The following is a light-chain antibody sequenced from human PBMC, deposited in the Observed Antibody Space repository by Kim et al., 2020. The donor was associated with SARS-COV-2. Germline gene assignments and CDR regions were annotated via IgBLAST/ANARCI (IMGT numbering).Light chain of an antibody. V-gene: IGKV2-30*02. CDR3: MQGTEWPRT. J-gene: IGKJ1*01. CDR2: KVS. Sequence: DTVLTQSPLSLPVTLGQPACISCRFRQGLVHSDGNTYLNWFHQRPGQSPRRLIYKVSKRDCGVPDRFSGSGSGTDFTLTISRVEAEDIGIYFCMQGTEWPRTFGLGTKVDIK. CDR1: QGLVHSDGNTY.